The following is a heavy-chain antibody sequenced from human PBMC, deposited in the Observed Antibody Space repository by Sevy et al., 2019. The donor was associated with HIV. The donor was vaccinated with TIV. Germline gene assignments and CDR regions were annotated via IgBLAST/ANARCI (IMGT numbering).Heavy chain of an antibody. CDR2: IYYSGST. J-gene: IGHJ3*02. D-gene: IGHD3-10*01. Sequence: SETLSLTCTVSGGSISSGGYYWSWIRQHPGKGLEWIGYIYYSGSTYYNPSLKSRVTISVDTSKNQFSLKLSSVTAADTAVYYCARARGSSSGSYYRDAFDIWGQGTMVTVSS. CDR3: ARARGSSSGSYYRDAFDI. V-gene: IGHV4-31*03. CDR1: GGSISSGGYY.